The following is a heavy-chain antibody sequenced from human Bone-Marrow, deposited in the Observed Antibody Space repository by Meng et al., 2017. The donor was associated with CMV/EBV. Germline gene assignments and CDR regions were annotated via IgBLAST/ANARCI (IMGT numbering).Heavy chain of an antibody. CDR1: GGSISSYY. D-gene: IGHD4-23*01. CDR3: ARDSPDGGNSYFDY. J-gene: IGHJ4*02. CDR2: IYYSGST. V-gene: IGHV4-59*01. Sequence: SETLSLTCTVSGGSISSYYWSWIRQPPGKGLEWIGYIYYSGSTNYNPSLKSRVTISVDTSKNQFSLKLSSVTAADTAVYSCARDSPDGGNSYFDYWGQGTLVTVSS.